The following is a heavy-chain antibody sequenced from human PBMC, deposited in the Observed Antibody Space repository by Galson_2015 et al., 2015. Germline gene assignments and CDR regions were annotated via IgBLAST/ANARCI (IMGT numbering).Heavy chain of an antibody. CDR2: ISAYNGNT. V-gene: IGHV1-18*01. D-gene: IGHD5-18*01. Sequence: SVKVSCKASGYTFTSYGISWVRQAPGQGLEWMGWISAYNGNTNYAQKLQGRVTMTTDTSTSTAYMELRSLRSDDTAVYYCARDRGDTAMADYYYYYYYMDVWGRGTTVTVSS. CDR1: GYTFTSYG. CDR3: ARDRGDTAMADYYYYYYYMDV. J-gene: IGHJ6*03.